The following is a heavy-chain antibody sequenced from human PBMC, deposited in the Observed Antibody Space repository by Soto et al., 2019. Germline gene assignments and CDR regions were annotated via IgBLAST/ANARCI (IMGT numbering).Heavy chain of an antibody. CDR2: IYSGGST. V-gene: IGHV3-66*01. J-gene: IGHJ6*03. CDR3: ARETRNRSVAPNGNDYYYMDV. CDR1: GFTVSSNY. Sequence: GGSLRLSCAASGFTVSSNYMSWVRQAPGKGLEWVSVIYSGGSTYYADSVKGRFTISRDNSKNTLYLQMNSLRAEDTAVYYCARETRNRSVAPNGNDYYYMDVWGKGTTVTVSS. D-gene: IGHD6-19*01.